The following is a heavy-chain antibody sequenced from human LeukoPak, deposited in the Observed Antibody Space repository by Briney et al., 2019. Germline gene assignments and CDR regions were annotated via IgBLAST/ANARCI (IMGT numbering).Heavy chain of an antibody. V-gene: IGHV4-39*07. J-gene: IGHJ3*02. CDR1: GGSISRSTYY. CDR3: ASGRASGWYHDAFDI. Sequence: SETLSLTCIVSGGSISRSTYYWGWIRQPPGKGLEWIGSIYYSGSSYYNPSLKSRVTISVDTSKNQFSLKLSSVTAADTAVYYCASGRASGWYHDAFDIWGQGTMVTVSS. CDR2: IYYSGSS. D-gene: IGHD6-19*01.